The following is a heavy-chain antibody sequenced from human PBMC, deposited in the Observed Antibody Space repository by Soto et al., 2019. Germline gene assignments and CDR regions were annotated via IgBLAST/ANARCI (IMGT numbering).Heavy chain of an antibody. Sequence: EVQLVESGGGLIQPGGSLRLSCAVSGFTVSNNYMSWVRQAPGKGLEGVSVIYSGGYTAYGDSVKGRFTISRDNSKNKQSLKMKGRRAHDPAVYYCATQRGGGGYWGQGTLVTVSS. CDR2: IYSGGYT. CDR1: GFTVSNNY. J-gene: IGHJ4*02. V-gene: IGHV3-53*01. D-gene: IGHD6-25*01. CDR3: ATQRGGGGY.